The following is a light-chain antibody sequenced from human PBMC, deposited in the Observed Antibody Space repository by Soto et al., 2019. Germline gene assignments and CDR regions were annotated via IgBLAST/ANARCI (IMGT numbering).Light chain of an antibody. CDR3: QHSYSTPLT. CDR2: AAS. CDR1: QSISSY. J-gene: IGKJ3*01. Sequence: DIQMTQSPSSLSASVGDRVTITCRASQSISSYLNWYQQKPGKAPKLLIYAASSLQSGVPSSFSSSGSGTDSTLIISSLQPEDFATYYCQHSYSTPLTFGPGTKVDIK. V-gene: IGKV1-39*01.